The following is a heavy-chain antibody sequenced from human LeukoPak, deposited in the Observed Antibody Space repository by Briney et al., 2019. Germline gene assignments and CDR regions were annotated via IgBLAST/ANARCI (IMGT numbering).Heavy chain of an antibody. CDR1: GDSVTSSY. J-gene: IGHJ3*02. Sequence: SETLSLTCTVSGDSVTSSYWCWIRQSAGKGLEWIGRIYDNANTNYNPSLKSRVTMSVDTSKNQFSLRLSFVTAADTAVYYCARSEAFDIWGQGTTVTVSS. V-gene: IGHV4-4*07. CDR3: ARSEAFDI. CDR2: IYDNANT.